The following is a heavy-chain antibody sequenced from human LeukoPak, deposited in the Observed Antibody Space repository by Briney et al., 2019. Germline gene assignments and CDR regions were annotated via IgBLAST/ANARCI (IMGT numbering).Heavy chain of an antibody. CDR1: GGTFSSYA. CDR2: IIPISGTA. Sequence: VASVKVSCKASGGTFSSYAISWVRQAPGQGLEWMGGIIPISGTANYAQKFQGRATITADKSTSTAYMELSSLRSEDTAVYYCARSDYDFWSGYPSGNYYMDVWGKGTTVTVSS. D-gene: IGHD3-3*01. CDR3: ARSDYDFWSGYPSGNYYMDV. J-gene: IGHJ6*03. V-gene: IGHV1-69*06.